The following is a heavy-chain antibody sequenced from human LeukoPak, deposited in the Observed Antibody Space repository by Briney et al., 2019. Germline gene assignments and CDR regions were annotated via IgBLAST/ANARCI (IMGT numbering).Heavy chain of an antibody. J-gene: IGHJ5*02. V-gene: IGHV1-69*05. Sequence: SVKVSCKASGGTFSNFAISWVRQAPEQGLQWMGGIIPIFGTASYAQKFQGRVTITMDESTSTAYMELRSLRSEDTAVYYCARAQGDYRNFNNKWFDPWGQGTLVTVSS. CDR3: ARAQGDYRNFNNKWFDP. CDR2: IIPIFGTA. D-gene: IGHD4-11*01. CDR1: GGTFSNFA.